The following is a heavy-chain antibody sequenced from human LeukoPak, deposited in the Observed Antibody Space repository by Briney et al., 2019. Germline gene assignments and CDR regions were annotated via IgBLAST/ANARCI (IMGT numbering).Heavy chain of an antibody. D-gene: IGHD4-17*01. CDR1: GFTFSSYA. J-gene: IGHJ4*02. V-gene: IGHV3-23*01. CDR3: AKGYTVTTRGYFDY. Sequence: GGSLRLSCAASGFTFSSYAMSWVRQAPGKGLEWVSAISGSGGSTYYADSVKGRFTISRDSSKNTLYLQMNSLRAEDTAVYYCAKGYTVTTRGYFDYWGQGTLVTVSS. CDR2: ISGSGGST.